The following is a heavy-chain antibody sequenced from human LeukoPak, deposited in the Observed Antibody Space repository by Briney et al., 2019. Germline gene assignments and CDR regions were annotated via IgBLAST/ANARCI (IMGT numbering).Heavy chain of an antibody. CDR3: ARDADPYGSGSYLYYFDY. Sequence: GGSLRLSCAASGFTFSSYAMHWVRQAPGKGLEWVAVISHDGSNKYYADSVKGRFTISRDNSKNTLYLQMNSLRAEDTAVYYCARDADPYGSGSYLYYFDYWGQGTLVTVSS. V-gene: IGHV3-30*04. CDR1: GFTFSSYA. CDR2: ISHDGSNK. D-gene: IGHD3-10*01. J-gene: IGHJ4*02.